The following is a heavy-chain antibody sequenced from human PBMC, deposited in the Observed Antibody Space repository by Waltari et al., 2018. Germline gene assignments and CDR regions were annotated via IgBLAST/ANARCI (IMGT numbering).Heavy chain of an antibody. J-gene: IGHJ3*02. Sequence: QVQLVQSGAEVKKPGASVKVSCKASGYTFTGYYMHWVRQAPGQGLGWMGWINPNSGGTNYAQKFQGRVTRTRDTAISTAYMELSRLRSDDTAVYYCAKSAVAGDAFDIWGQGTMVTVSS. D-gene: IGHD6-19*01. CDR1: GYTFTGYY. V-gene: IGHV1-2*02. CDR2: INPNSGGT. CDR3: AKSAVAGDAFDI.